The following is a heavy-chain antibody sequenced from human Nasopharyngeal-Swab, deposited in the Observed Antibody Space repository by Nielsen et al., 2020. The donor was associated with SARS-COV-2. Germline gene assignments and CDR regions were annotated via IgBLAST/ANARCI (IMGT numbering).Heavy chain of an antibody. CDR2: INPSGGST. D-gene: IGHD3-10*01. CDR3: ARGGFSGSYSPYYYYGMDV. Sequence: WVRQAPGQGLEWMGIINPSGGSTSYAQKFQGRVTMTRDTSTSTVYMELSSLRSEDTAVYYCARGGFSGSYSPYYYYGMDVWGQGTTVTVSS. J-gene: IGHJ6*02. V-gene: IGHV1-46*01.